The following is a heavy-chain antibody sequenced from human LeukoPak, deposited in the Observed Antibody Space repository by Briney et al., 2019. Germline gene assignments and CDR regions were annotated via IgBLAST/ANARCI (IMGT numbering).Heavy chain of an antibody. CDR1: GFTFSSYW. CDR2: IKQDGSEK. V-gene: IGHV3-7*01. CDR3: ARDLGYYDSSGYSR. J-gene: IGHJ4*02. Sequence: GGSLRLSCAASGFTFSSYWMSWVRQAPGKGLEWVANIKQDGSEKYYVDSVKGRFTISRDNAKNSLYLQTNSLRAEDTAVYYCARDLGYYDSSGYSRWGQGTLVTVSS. D-gene: IGHD3-22*01.